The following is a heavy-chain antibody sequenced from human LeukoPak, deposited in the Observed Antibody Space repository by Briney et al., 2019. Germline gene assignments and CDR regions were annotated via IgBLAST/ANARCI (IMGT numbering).Heavy chain of an antibody. CDR2: IRSKAYGGTA. D-gene: IGHD1-7*01. CDR1: GGTFGNYA. Sequence: RSGGSLRLSCTASGGTFGNYAMSWVRQAPGKGLEWVGFIRSKAYGGTAEYAASVKGRFTISRDDSKSIAYLQMNSLKTEDTAVYYCTKGANSNYYFDYWGQGTLVTVSS. J-gene: IGHJ4*02. CDR3: TKGANSNYYFDY. V-gene: IGHV3-49*04.